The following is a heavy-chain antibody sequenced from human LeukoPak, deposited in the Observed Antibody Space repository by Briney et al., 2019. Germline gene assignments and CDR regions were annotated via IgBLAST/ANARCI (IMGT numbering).Heavy chain of an antibody. D-gene: IGHD3-16*02. CDR1: GYTFTGYY. V-gene: IGHV1-2*02. CDR2: INPNSGGT. Sequence: GASVTVSCKASGYTFTGYYMHWVRQAPGQGLEWMGWINPNSGGTNYAQKFQGRVTMTRDTSISTAYMELSRLRSDDTAVYYCATLSYDYVWGSYRPHPDYWGQGTLVTVSS. CDR3: ATLSYDYVWGSYRPHPDY. J-gene: IGHJ4*02.